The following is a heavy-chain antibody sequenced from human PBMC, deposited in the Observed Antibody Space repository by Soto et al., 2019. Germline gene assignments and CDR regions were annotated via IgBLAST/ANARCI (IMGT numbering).Heavy chain of an antibody. CDR2: INAGNGNT. D-gene: IGHD3-22*01. J-gene: IGHJ4*02. V-gene: IGHV1-3*01. CDR1: GYTFTSYA. CDR3: ARWGGAYYYDSSGYDGGPFNY. Sequence: ASVKVSCKASGYTFTSYAMHWVRQAPGQRLEWMGWINAGNGNTKYSQKFQGRVTITRDTSASTAYMELSSLRSEDTAVYYCARWGGAYYYDSSGYDGGPFNYWGQGTLVTVS.